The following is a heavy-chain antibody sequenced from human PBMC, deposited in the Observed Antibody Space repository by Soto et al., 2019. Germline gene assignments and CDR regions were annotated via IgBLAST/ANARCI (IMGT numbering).Heavy chain of an antibody. CDR3: ARDCSSTSCYYYYGMDV. Sequence: GGSLRLSCAASGFTFSSYSMNWVRQAPGKGLEWVSSISSSSSYIYYADSVKGRFTISRDNAKNSLYLQMNSLRAEDTAVYYCARDCSSTSCYYYYGMDVWGQGTTVPSP. J-gene: IGHJ6*02. CDR1: GFTFSSYS. CDR2: ISSSSSYI. V-gene: IGHV3-21*01. D-gene: IGHD2-2*01.